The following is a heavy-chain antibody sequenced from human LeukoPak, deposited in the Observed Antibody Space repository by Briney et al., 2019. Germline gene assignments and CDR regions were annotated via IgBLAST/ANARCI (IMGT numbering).Heavy chain of an antibody. D-gene: IGHD5-24*01. CDR1: GGSINSYY. J-gene: IGHJ5*02. V-gene: IGHV4-59*01. CDR3: ARARDGHINNWFDP. CDR2: IYYSGST. Sequence: SETLSLTCTVSGGSINSYYWSWIRQPPGKGLEWIGYIYYSGSTNYNPSLKSRVTISVDTSKNQFSLKMSSVTAADTAVYYCARARDGHINNWFDPWGQGTLVAVSS.